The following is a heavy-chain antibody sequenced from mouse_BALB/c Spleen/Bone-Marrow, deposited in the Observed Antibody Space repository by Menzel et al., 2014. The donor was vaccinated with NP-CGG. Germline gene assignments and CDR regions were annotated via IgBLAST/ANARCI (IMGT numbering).Heavy chain of an antibody. V-gene: IGHV5-2*01. CDR1: EYEFPSHD. CDR2: INSDGGST. J-gene: IGHJ3*01. Sequence: DVKLVESGGDLVQPGESLKLSCESNEYEFPSHDMSWVRKTPEKRLELVAAINSDGGSTYYPDTMERRFIISRDNSKKTLYLQMSSLRSEDTAFYYCARHGDYYGSSLFAYWGQGTLVTVSA. D-gene: IGHD1-1*01. CDR3: ARHGDYYGSSLFAY.